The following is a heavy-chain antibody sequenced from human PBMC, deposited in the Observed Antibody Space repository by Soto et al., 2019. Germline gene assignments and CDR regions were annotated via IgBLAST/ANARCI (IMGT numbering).Heavy chain of an antibody. V-gene: IGHV4-30-4*01. CDR1: GGSVSSGDYY. D-gene: IGHD2-15*01. CDR3: ARDRVAVAVGDA. CDR2: ISHSGST. J-gene: IGHJ5*02. Sequence: QVQLQESGPGLVKASQTLSLTCNVSGGSVSSGDYYWSWIRQPPGKGLEWIGYISHSGSTYSNPSLKARLAMSIDTSKNQFSLQLRSVTAADTAVYFCARDRVAVAVGDAWGPGTLVTVSS.